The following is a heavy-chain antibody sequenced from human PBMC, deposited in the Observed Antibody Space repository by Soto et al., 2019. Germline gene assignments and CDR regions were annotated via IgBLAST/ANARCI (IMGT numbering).Heavy chain of an antibody. CDR2: ISSSGSTT. CDR3: ARSSPVAPNRFDP. J-gene: IGHJ5*02. Sequence: PWGSLRLSCAVSGFTFSTYGMNWFRQAPGKGLEWVSYISSSGSTTYYADSVKGRFTISRDNAKNSLYLQMTSLRDEDTAVYYCARSSPVAPNRFDPWGQGTPVTVSS. CDR1: GFTFSTYG. V-gene: IGHV3-48*02. D-gene: IGHD2-15*01.